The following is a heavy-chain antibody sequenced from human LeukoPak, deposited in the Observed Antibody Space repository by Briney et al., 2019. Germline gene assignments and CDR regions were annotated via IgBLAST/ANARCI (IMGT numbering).Heavy chain of an antibody. V-gene: IGHV1-46*01. CDR1: GYTFTSYY. Sequence: GASVKVSCKASGYTFTSYYMHWVRQAPGQGLEWMGRINPSGGSTSYAQKFQGRVTMTRDTSTSTVYMELSSLRSEDTAVYYCARALTYYYDSSGYYSDYWGQGTLVTVSS. D-gene: IGHD3-22*01. CDR3: ARALTYYYDSSGYYSDY. J-gene: IGHJ4*02. CDR2: INPSGGST.